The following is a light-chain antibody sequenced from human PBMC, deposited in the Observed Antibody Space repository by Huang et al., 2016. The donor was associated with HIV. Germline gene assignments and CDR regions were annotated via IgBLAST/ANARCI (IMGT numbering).Light chain of an antibody. V-gene: IGKV1-5*03. J-gene: IGKJ1*01. CDR2: KAS. CDR3: QQQWT. Sequence: DIQMTQSPSTLSAVVGDRVTITCRTSHRISSWLAWYQQKPGKAPNLLISKASNLESGLPSRFSGNGSGTEFTLTISGLQPGDLATNYCQQQWTFGQGTKVEI. CDR1: HRISSW.